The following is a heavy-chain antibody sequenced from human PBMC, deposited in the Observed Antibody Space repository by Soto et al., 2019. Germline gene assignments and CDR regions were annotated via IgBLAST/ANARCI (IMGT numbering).Heavy chain of an antibody. J-gene: IGHJ3*01. Sequence: QGQLQQSGPGLVKPSQTLSLTCAISGDSVSSDITSWNWIRQSPSRGLEWLGRTYYRSKWFHDYAASVKSLITINPATSKNQFSLELNSMTPEDTAVYYCARGNALDVWGQGTVVTVSS. D-gene: IGHD3-10*01. CDR1: GDSVSSDITS. V-gene: IGHV6-1*01. CDR3: ARGNALDV. CDR2: TYYRSKWFH.